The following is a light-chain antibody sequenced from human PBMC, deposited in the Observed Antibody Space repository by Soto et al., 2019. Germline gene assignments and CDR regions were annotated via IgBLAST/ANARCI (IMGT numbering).Light chain of an antibody. V-gene: IGKV3-20*01. J-gene: IGKJ1*01. CDR3: QQYGDSPVT. CDR1: QSITNNY. CDR2: DAS. Sequence: EIVLTQSPGTLSLSPGERATLSCRASQSITNNYLAWYQQKPGRAHRLLISDASSRATDVPDRFSGNGSGTDFSLTISRLEPEDFAVYYCQQYGDSPVTFGQGTKVDIK.